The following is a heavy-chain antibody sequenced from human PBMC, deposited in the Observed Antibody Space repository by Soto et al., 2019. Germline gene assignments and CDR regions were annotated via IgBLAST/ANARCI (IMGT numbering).Heavy chain of an antibody. V-gene: IGHV1-58*02. D-gene: IGHD3-10*01. Sequence: GASVKVSCKASGFTFTSSAMQWVRQARGQRLEWIGWIVVGSGNTNYAQKFQERVTITRDMSTSTAYMELSSLRSEDTAVYYCAAYYYGSGSQTSGANDYWGQGTLVTVSS. J-gene: IGHJ4*02. CDR2: IVVGSGNT. CDR1: GFTFTSSA. CDR3: AAYYYGSGSQTSGANDY.